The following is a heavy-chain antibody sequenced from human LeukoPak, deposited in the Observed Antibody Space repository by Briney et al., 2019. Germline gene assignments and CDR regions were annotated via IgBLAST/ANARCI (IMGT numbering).Heavy chain of an antibody. CDR1: GFTFSSYG. J-gene: IGHJ4*02. CDR2: ISYDGSNK. D-gene: IGHD5-24*01. V-gene: IGHV3-30*18. CDR3: AKPRDGYNWGYFDY. Sequence: GGSLRLSCAASGFTFSSYGMHWVRQAPGKGLEWVAVISYDGSNKYYADSVKGRFTISRDNSKNTLYLQMNSLRAEDTAVYYCAKPRDGYNWGYFDYWGQGTLVTVSS.